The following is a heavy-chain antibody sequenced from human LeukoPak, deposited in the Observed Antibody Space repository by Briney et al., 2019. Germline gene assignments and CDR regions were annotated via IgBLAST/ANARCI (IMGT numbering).Heavy chain of an antibody. V-gene: IGHV3-48*04. CDR2: ISSSSSTI. Sequence: GGSLRLSCAASGFTFSSYSMNWVRQAPGKGLEWVSYISSSSSTIYYADSVKGRFTISRDNAKNSLYLQMSSLRAEDTAVYYCARVDQQWLVGWFDPWGQGTLVTVSS. CDR1: GFTFSSYS. J-gene: IGHJ5*02. D-gene: IGHD6-19*01. CDR3: ARVDQQWLVGWFDP.